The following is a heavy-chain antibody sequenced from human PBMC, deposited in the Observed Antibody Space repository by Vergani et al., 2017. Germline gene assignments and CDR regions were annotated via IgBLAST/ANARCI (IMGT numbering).Heavy chain of an antibody. CDR2: INHSGST. D-gene: IGHD3-3*01. CDR3: ARVQELYDFWSGYRVRYYYYMDV. V-gene: IGHV4-34*01. CDR1: GVSFSGYY. Sequence: QVQLQQWGAGLLQPSETLSLTCAVYGVSFSGYYWSWIRQPPGKGLEWVGEINHSGSTNYNPSLKSRVTISVDTSKNQFSLKLSSVTSADTAVYYCARVQELYDFWSGYRVRYYYYMDVWGKGTTVTVSS. J-gene: IGHJ6*03.